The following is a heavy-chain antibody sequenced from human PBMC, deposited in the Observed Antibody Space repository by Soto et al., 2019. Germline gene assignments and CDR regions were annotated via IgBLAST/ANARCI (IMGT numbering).Heavy chain of an antibody. CDR1: GFTFNTYG. J-gene: IGHJ6*02. V-gene: IGHV3-33*08. CDR2: IWYDGSNK. D-gene: IGHD2-21*02. CDR3: ARSDCTGAYCYSWPLTYGVDV. Sequence: GGSLRLSCATSGFTFNTYGMHWVRQAPGKGLEWVAIIWYDGSNKYYADSVKGRFTISRDNSKNTLSLQMNSLRAEDTALYYCARSDCTGAYCYSWPLTYGVDVWGQGTPVTVAS.